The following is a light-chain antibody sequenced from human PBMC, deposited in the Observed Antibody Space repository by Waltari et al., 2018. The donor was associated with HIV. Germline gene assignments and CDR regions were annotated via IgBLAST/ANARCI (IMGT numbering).Light chain of an antibody. CDR1: SRDVGAYNF. V-gene: IGLV2-8*01. J-gene: IGLJ2*01. CDR2: GVN. Sequence: QSALTQPPSASGSPGQSVTFSCTGTSRDVGAYNFVSWYQQHPGQAPKLIIYGVNQRPSGVPGRFSGSKSGNTASLTVSGLQADDEADYYCSSYAGPNHLLFGGGTRLTVL. CDR3: SSYAGPNHLL.